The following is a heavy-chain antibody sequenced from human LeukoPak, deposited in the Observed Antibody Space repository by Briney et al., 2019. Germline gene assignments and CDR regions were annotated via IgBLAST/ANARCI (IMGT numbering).Heavy chain of an antibody. J-gene: IGHJ4*02. Sequence: ASVKVSCKASGGTFSSYAISWVRQAPGQGLEWMGIINPSGGSTSYAQKFQGRVTMTRDTSTSTVYMELSSLRSEDTAVYYCASTEGYCSGGSCYLPQRGDYYFDYWGQGTLVTVSS. CDR2: INPSGGST. D-gene: IGHD2-15*01. CDR1: GGTFSSYA. CDR3: ASTEGYCSGGSCYLPQRGDYYFDY. V-gene: IGHV1-46*01.